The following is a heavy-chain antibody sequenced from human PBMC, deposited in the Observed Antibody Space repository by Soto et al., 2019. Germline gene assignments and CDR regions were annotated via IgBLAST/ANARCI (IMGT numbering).Heavy chain of an antibody. J-gene: IGHJ4*02. CDR1: GGSFSGYY. D-gene: IGHD2-15*01. CDR3: ASNPSCSGGSCQHLDY. Sequence: QVQLQQWGAGLLKPSETLSLTCAVYGGSFSGYYWSWIRQPPGKGLEWIGEINHSGSTNYSPSLKSRVTISVDTSKNQFSLKLSSETAADTAVYYCASNPSCSGGSCQHLDYWGQGTLVTVSS. CDR2: INHSGST. V-gene: IGHV4-34*01.